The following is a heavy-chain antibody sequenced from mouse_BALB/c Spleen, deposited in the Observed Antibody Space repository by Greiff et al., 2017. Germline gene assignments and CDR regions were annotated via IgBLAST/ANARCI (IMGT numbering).Heavy chain of an antibody. D-gene: IGHD1-1*01. Sequence: EVQRVESGGDLVKPGGSLKLSCAASGFTFSSYGMSWVRQTPDKRLEWVATISSGGSYTYYPDSVKGRFTISRDNAKNTLYLQMSSLKSEDTAMYYCARNAPSYYYGSSSDWYFDVWGAGTTVTVSS. CDR3: ARNAPSYYYGSSSDWYFDV. CDR2: ISSGGSYT. J-gene: IGHJ1*01. CDR1: GFTFSSYG. V-gene: IGHV5-6*01.